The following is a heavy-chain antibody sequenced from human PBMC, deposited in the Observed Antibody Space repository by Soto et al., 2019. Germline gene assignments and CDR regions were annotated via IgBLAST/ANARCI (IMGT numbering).Heavy chain of an antibody. V-gene: IGHV4-34*01. Sequence: SETLSLTCAVYGGSFSGYYWSWIRQPPGKGLEWIGEINHSGSTNYNPSLKSRVTISVDTSKNQFSLKLSSVTAADTAVYYCARKGGYCTNGVCYGYYYYYGMDVWGQGTTVTV. CDR1: GGSFSGYY. CDR2: INHSGST. J-gene: IGHJ6*02. CDR3: ARKGGYCTNGVCYGYYYYYGMDV. D-gene: IGHD2-8*01.